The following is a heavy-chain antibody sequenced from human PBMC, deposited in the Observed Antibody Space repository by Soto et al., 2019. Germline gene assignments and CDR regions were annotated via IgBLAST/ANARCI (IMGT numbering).Heavy chain of an antibody. CDR1: GFTFSDYY. CDR3: VRYYDFSTGYFDY. J-gene: IGHJ4*02. D-gene: IGHD3-3*01. Sequence: GGSLRLSCAASGFTFSDYYMSWIRQAPGKGLEWVSYISSSSSYTNYADSVKGRFTISRDNAKNSLYLQMNSLRAEDTAVYYCVRYYDFSTGYFDYWGQGTLVTVSS. CDR2: ISSSSSYT. V-gene: IGHV3-11*06.